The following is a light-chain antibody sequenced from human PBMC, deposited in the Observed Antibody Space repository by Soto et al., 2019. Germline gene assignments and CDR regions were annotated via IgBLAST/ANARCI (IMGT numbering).Light chain of an antibody. J-gene: IGKJ4*01. Sequence: EIVLTQSPGTLSLPPGERATLSCRASQSVSSSYLAWYQQKPGQAPRLLIYGASSRATGIPDRFSGSGSGRDFTLTITRLEPEEFAVYYCHQYDSSPLTFGGGTKVEIK. CDR1: QSVSSSY. CDR2: GAS. CDR3: HQYDSSPLT. V-gene: IGKV3-20*01.